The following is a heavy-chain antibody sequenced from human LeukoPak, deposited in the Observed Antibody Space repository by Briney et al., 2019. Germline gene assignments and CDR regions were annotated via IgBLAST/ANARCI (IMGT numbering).Heavy chain of an antibody. Sequence: GASVKVSCKASGGTFSSYAISWVRQAPGQGLEWMGGIIPIFGTANCAQKFQGRVTITADESTSTAYMELSSLRSEDTAVYYCARVIISGSYYTGPPDAFDIWGQGTMVTVSS. D-gene: IGHD1-26*01. J-gene: IGHJ3*02. CDR2: IIPIFGTA. CDR3: ARVIISGSYYTGPPDAFDI. V-gene: IGHV1-69*13. CDR1: GGTFSSYA.